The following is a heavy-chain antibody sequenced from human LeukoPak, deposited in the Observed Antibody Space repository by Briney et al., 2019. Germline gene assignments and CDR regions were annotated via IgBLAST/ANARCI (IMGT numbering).Heavy chain of an antibody. Sequence: SVKVSCKASGGTFSSYAISWVRQVPGQGLEWMGGIIPILGTANYAQKFQGRVTITADESTSTAYMELSSLRSEDTAVYYCAIVCPSCPLDAFDIWGQGTMVTVSS. V-gene: IGHV1-69*13. CDR2: IIPILGTA. J-gene: IGHJ3*02. CDR3: AIVCPSCPLDAFDI. CDR1: GGTFSSYA. D-gene: IGHD2-2*01.